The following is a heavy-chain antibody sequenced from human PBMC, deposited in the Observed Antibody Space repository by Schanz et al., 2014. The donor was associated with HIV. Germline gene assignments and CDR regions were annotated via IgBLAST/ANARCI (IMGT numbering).Heavy chain of an antibody. CDR3: ARVWADYGMDV. V-gene: IGHV3-20*04. CDR1: GFTFDDYI. CDR2: ITWNGAII. D-gene: IGHD3-16*01. Sequence: EVQLVESGGGLVQPGRSLRISCAASGFTFDDYIMSWVRQAPGKGLEWVSEITWNGAIIRYADSVKGRFTISRDNAKNSLYLQMNRLRAEDTALYYCARVWADYGMDVWGQGTTVTVSS. J-gene: IGHJ6*02.